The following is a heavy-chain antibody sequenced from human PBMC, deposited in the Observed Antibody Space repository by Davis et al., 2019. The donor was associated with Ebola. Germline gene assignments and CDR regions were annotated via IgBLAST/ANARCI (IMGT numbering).Heavy chain of an antibody. CDR1: GYTFTSYG. CDR2: IIPIFGTA. D-gene: IGHD1-14*01. Sequence: AASVKVSCKASGYTFTSYGISWVRQAPGQGLEWMGGIIPIFGTANYAQKFQGRVTITADESTSTAYMELSSLRSEDTAVYYCARDTGRAFDYWGQGTLVTVSS. J-gene: IGHJ4*02. V-gene: IGHV1-69*13. CDR3: ARDTGRAFDY.